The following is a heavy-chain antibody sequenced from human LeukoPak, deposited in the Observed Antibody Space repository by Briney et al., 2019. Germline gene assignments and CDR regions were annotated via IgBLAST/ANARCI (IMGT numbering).Heavy chain of an antibody. V-gene: IGHV4-34*01. CDR2: INHSGST. CDR1: GGSFSGYY. J-gene: IGHJ4*02. CDR3: ARGQAYYFDY. Sequence: QSSETLSLTCAVYGGSFSGYYRSWIRQPPGKGLEWIGEINHSGSTNYNPSLKSRVTMSVDTSKNQFSLKLSSVTAADTAVYYCARGQAYYFDYWGQGTLVTVSS.